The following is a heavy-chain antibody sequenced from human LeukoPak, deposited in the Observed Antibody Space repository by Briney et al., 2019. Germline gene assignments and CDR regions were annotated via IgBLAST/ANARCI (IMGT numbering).Heavy chain of an antibody. J-gene: IGHJ6*02. D-gene: IGHD3-10*01. CDR1: GGTFSSYA. CDR2: IIPILGIA. V-gene: IGHV1-69*10. CDR3: ARAVGYYGSGSYRDYYYYYGMDV. Sequence: SVKVSCKASGGTFSSYAISWVRQAPGQGLEWMGRIIPILGIANYEQKFQGRVTITADKSTSKAYMELSSLRSEDTAVYYCARAVGYYGSGSYRDYYYYYGMDVWGQGTTVTVSS.